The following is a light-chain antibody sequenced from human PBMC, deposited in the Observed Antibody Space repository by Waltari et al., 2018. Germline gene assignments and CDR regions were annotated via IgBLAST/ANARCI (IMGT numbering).Light chain of an antibody. J-gene: IGKJ4*01. CDR1: QSVTSSY. CDR3: QQYGSSPPLT. CDR2: GAS. Sequence: EIVLTQSPGTLSLSPGERATLSCRASQSVTSSYLAWYQQKPGQAPRLPMYGASSRATGIPDRFGGRGSGTDFTLTISRLEPEDFAVYYCQQYGSSPPLTFGGGTKVEIK. V-gene: IGKV3-20*01.